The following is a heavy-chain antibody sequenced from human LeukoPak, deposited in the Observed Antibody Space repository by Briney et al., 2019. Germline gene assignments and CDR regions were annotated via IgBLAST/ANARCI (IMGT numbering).Heavy chain of an antibody. CDR2: INGGGSPI. V-gene: IGHV3-48*01. CDR3: VRDNPRCCGVIPANIDDY. Sequence: PGGSLRLPCAASGFTFNTYAMNWVRQAPGKGLEWVSYINGGGSPIFYADSVRGRFTISRDNAKNSLHLQMNSLRAEDMAVYYCVRDNPRCCGVIPANIDDYWGQGTLVTVSS. D-gene: IGHD2-21*01. J-gene: IGHJ4*02. CDR1: GFTFNTYA.